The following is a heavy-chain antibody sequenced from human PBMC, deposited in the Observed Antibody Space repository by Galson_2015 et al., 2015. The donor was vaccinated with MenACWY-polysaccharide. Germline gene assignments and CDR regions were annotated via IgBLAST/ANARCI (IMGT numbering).Heavy chain of an antibody. CDR1: GFSFSGHW. CDR3: GRHFDWAFDY. CDR2: INPDGSDK. J-gene: IGHJ4*02. Sequence: SLILSCAASGFSFSGHWMTWVRQAPGKGLEWVANINPDGSDKYYVDSVKGRSIISRDNAKNSVYLQMNGLRVEDTAMYYCGRHFDWAFDYRGQGALVTVSS. V-gene: IGHV3-7*01. D-gene: IGHD2-21*01.